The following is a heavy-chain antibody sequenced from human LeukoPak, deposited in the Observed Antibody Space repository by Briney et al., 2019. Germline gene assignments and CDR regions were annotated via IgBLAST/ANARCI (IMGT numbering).Heavy chain of an antibody. V-gene: IGHV4-39*01. J-gene: IGHJ4*02. D-gene: IGHD6-19*01. CDR1: GGSINSSSYY. CDR3: ARYGQWLPDFDY. Sequence: SETLSLTCTVSGGSINSSSYYWGWIRQPPGKGLEWIGSIYYSGSTYYNPSLKSRVTISVDTSKNQFSLKLSSVTAADTAVYYCARYGQWLPDFDYWGQGTLVTVSS. CDR2: IYYSGST.